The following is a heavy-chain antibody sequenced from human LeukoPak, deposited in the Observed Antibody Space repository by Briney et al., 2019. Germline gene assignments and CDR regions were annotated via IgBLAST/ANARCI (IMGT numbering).Heavy chain of an antibody. Sequence: ASEKVSCKASGYTFTTYYTHWVRQAPGQGLEWMGTINPLGGSTTYAQKFQGRVTMARDTSTSTVYMELSSLRSEDTAIYYCAKVGSGGYFDYWGQGTLVTVSS. CDR3: AKVGSGGYFDY. V-gene: IGHV1-46*01. D-gene: IGHD3-10*01. CDR1: GYTFTTYY. J-gene: IGHJ4*02. CDR2: INPLGGST.